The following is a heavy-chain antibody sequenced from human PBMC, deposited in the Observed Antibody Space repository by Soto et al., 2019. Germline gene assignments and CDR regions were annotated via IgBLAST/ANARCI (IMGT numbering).Heavy chain of an antibody. CDR3: ARHLREVVPAAMGNYYFDY. CDR2: IYYSGST. D-gene: IGHD2-2*01. V-gene: IGHV4-39*01. J-gene: IGHJ4*02. CDR1: GGSISSSSYY. Sequence: SETLSLTCTVSGGSISSSSYYWGWIRQPSGKGLEWIGSIYYSGSTYYNPSLKSRVTISVDTSKNQFSLKLSSVTAADTAVYYCARHLREVVPAAMGNYYFDYWGQGTLVTVSS.